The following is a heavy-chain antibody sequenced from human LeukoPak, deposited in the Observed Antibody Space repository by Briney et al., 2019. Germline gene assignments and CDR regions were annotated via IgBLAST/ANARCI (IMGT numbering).Heavy chain of an antibody. V-gene: IGHV4-4*07. CDR2: IYTSGST. D-gene: IGHD1-26*01. J-gene: IGHJ4*02. CDR1: GYSIRSGYY. CDR3: ARDFGSRTDY. Sequence: KPSETLSLTCTVSGYSIRSGYYWSWIRQPAGKGLEWIGRIYTSGSTNYNPSLKSRVTMSVDTSKNQFSLKLSSVTAADTAVYYCARDFGSRTDYWGQGTLVTVSS.